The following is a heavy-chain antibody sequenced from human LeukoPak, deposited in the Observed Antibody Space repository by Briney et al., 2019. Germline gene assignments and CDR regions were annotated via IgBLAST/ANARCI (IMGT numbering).Heavy chain of an antibody. Sequence: LRLLCADSGIGIGGYGVDWVRRSPDKKLEWVSGITWNGGSTGYADSVKGRFTISRDNAMNSLYLQMNSLRAEDTALYYCAMNSSGDYYYMDVWGKGTTVTVSS. V-gene: IGHV3-20*04. J-gene: IGHJ6*03. CDR2: ITWNGGST. CDR3: AMNSSGDYYYMDV. CDR1: GIGIGGYG. D-gene: IGHD4-23*01.